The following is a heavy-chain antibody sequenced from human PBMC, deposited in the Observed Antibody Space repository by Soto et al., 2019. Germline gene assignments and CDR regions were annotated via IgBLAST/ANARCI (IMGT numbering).Heavy chain of an antibody. J-gene: IGHJ4*02. D-gene: IGHD6-13*01. CDR2: ISGFNRNT. V-gene: IGHV1-18*01. CDR3: ARASAYSTPWSFDN. CDR1: GYTFSRYG. Sequence: ASVKVSCKASGYTFSRYGISWVRQAPGQGLEWMGWISGFNRNTKESEKLQGRVTLTTDRAANTGHMELRGLRSDDTAVYYCARASAYSTPWSFDNWGQGTLVTVSS.